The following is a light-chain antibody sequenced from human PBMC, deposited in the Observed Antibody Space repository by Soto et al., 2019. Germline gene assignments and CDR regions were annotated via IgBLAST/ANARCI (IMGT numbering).Light chain of an antibody. J-gene: IGKJ4*01. Sequence: EIVLTQSPGTLSLSPGERATLSCRVSQSVSSSYLAWYQQKPGQAPRLLISGASTRATGIPDRFSGSGSGTDFTLNISRLEPEDFAVYYCQQYGSSPLTFGGGTKVEIK. CDR3: QQYGSSPLT. V-gene: IGKV3-20*01. CDR2: GAS. CDR1: QSVSSSY.